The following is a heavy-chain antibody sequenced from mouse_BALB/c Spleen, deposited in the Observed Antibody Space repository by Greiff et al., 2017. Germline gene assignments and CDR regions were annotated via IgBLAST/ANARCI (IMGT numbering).Heavy chain of an antibody. V-gene: IGHV5-6-4*01. CDR2: ISSGGSYT. J-gene: IGHJ2*01. Sequence: EVKLVESGGGLVKPGGSLKLSCAASGFTFSSYTMSWVRQTPEKRLEWVATISSGGSYTYYPDSVKGRFTISRDNAKNTLYLQMSSLKSEDTAMYYCTREEETTATWDYWGQGTTLTVSS. D-gene: IGHD1-2*01. CDR1: GFTFSSYT. CDR3: TREEETTATWDY.